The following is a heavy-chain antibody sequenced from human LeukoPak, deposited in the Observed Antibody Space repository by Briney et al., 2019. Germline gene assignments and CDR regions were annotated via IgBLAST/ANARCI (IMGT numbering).Heavy chain of an antibody. V-gene: IGHV4-4*07. CDR2: IYTSGST. Sequence: PSETLSLTCTVSGGSISIYYWSWIRQPAGKGLEWIGRIYTSGSTNYNPSLKSRVTMSVDTSKNQFSLKLSSVTAADTAVYYCARGPTTVTRAFDYWGQGILVTVSS. J-gene: IGHJ4*02. CDR3: ARGPTTVTRAFDY. D-gene: IGHD4-17*01. CDR1: GGSISIYY.